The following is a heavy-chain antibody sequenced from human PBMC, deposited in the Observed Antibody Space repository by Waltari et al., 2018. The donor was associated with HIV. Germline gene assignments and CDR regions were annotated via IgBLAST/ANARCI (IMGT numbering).Heavy chain of an antibody. Sequence: QVQLVESGGGMVQPGRSLRLSCAASGFTFSSYGMHWVRQAPGKGLEWVAVISDDGSQKDYADSVKGRFTISRDDFKNTLYLQMNSLRDDDTSVYFCAKDYHEYSQFTVDFWGQGTLVTVSS. J-gene: IGHJ4*02. D-gene: IGHD2-15*01. CDR3: AKDYHEYSQFTVDF. CDR1: GFTFSSYG. V-gene: IGHV3-30*18. CDR2: ISDDGSQK.